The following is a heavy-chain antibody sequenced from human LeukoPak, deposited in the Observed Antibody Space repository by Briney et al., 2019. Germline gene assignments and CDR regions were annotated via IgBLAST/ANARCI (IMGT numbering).Heavy chain of an antibody. CDR1: GYTFSGFY. J-gene: IGHJ6*03. V-gene: IGHV1-2*02. CDR2: INPNSGVT. D-gene: IGHD5-12*01. Sequence: ASVKVSCKASGYTFSGFYIHWVRQAPGQGLEWMGWINPNSGVTNYSQKLQGRVTITRDTSIDTAYMQLSRLRSDDTAVYYCAKDRYGDYEAPFHYYMDAWGRGTTVTVSS. CDR3: AKDRYGDYEAPFHYYMDA.